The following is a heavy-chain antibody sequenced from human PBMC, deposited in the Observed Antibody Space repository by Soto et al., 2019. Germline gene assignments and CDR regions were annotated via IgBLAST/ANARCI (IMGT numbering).Heavy chain of an antibody. CDR1: GYTFTSYA. CDR3: ARNRAVSLGYYFDY. CDR2: INAGNGNT. J-gene: IGHJ4*02. Sequence: ASVKVSCKASGYTFTSYAMHWVRQAPGQRLEWMGWINAGNGNTKYSQKFQGRVTITRDTSASTAYMELSSLRSEDTAVYYCARNRAVSLGYYFDYWGQGTLVTVAS. V-gene: IGHV1-3*01. D-gene: IGHD5-12*01.